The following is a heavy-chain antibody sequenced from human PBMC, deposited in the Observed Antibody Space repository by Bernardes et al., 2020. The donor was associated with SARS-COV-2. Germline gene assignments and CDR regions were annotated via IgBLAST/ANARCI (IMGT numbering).Heavy chain of an antibody. CDR3: AKEVSKWYSSGWYLDAFDC. CDR1: GFTFSSYA. V-gene: IGHV3-23*01. D-gene: IGHD6-19*01. Sequence: GWSLRLSCAASGFTFSSYAMSWVRQAPGKGLEWVSGLSGSGGSTYYADSVRGRFTISRDNYKNTLYLQINSLRAEDTAVYYCAKEVSKWYSSGWYLDAFDCWGQGTLVTVSS. J-gene: IGHJ4*02. CDR2: LSGSGGST.